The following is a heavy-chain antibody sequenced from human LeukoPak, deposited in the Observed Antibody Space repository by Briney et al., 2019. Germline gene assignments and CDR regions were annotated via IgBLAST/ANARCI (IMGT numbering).Heavy chain of an antibody. J-gene: IGHJ4*02. V-gene: IGHV3-23*01. Sequence: PGGTLRLSCAASGFTFSSYGMSWVRQAPGKGLEWVSAISGSGGSTYYADSVKGRFTISRDNSKNTLYLQMNSLRAEDTAVYYCAKEVPSGHTNRSPWRARGSYYFDYWGQGTLVTVSS. D-gene: IGHD3-10*01. CDR2: ISGSGGST. CDR1: GFTFSSYG. CDR3: AKEVPSGHTNRSPWRARGSYYFDY.